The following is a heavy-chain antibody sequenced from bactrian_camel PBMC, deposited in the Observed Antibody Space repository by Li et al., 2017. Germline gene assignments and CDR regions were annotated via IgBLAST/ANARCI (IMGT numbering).Heavy chain of an antibody. CDR2: IATGSGNT. CDR1: GYTYNRNC. D-gene: IGHD2*01. Sequence: HVQLVESGGGSVQAGGSLRLSCAASGYTYNRNCMAWFRQAPGKEREGVARIATGSGNTYYADSVKGRFIISRDNAKNSVYLQMNSLKLEDTAMYYCAADFGPYCSGSYLARRANFEGQGTQVTVS. V-gene: IGHV3S1*01. J-gene: IGHJ4*01.